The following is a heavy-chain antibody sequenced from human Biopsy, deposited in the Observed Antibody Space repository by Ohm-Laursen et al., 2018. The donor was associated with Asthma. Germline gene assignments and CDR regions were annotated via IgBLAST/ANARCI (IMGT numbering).Heavy chain of an antibody. D-gene: IGHD3-22*01. J-gene: IGHJ4*02. CDR3: ARAQDYYDSRGYYRSFDY. CDR1: GGSISSGGYY. Sequence: SQTLSLTCTVSGGSISSGGYYWSWIRQHPGKGLEWIGYIYYSGSTYYNPPLKSRVTISVDTSKNQFSLKLSSVTAADTAVYYCARAQDYYDSRGYYRSFDYWGQGTLVTVSS. V-gene: IGHV4-31*03. CDR2: IYYSGST.